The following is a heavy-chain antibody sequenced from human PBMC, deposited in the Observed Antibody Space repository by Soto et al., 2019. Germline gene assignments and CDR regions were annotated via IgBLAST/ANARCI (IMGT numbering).Heavy chain of an antibody. CDR2: IIPIFGTA. CDR3: ARVPRGVGYCSGGSCYSFGYYYYGMDV. V-gene: IGHV1-69*13. Sequence: SVKVSCKASGGTFGSYAISWVRQAPGQGLEWMGGIIPIFGTANYAQKFQGRVTITADESTSTAYMELSSLRSEDTAVYYCARVPRGVGYCSGGSCYSFGYYYYGMDVWGQGTTVTVSS. D-gene: IGHD2-15*01. J-gene: IGHJ6*02. CDR1: GGTFGSYA.